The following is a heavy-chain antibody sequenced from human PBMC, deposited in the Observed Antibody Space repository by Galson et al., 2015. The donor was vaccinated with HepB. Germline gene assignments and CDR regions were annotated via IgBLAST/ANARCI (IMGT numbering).Heavy chain of an antibody. V-gene: IGHV1-24*01. Sequence: SVKVSCKASGFTFTSSAVQWVRQAPGKGLEWMGGFDPEDGETIYAQKFQSRVTMTEDTSTDTAYMELSSLRSEDTAVYYCATGPMITFGGVIVPVNFDYWGQGTLVTVSS. CDR1: GFTFTSSA. CDR2: FDPEDGET. CDR3: ATGPMITFGGVIVPVNFDY. J-gene: IGHJ4*02. D-gene: IGHD3-16*02.